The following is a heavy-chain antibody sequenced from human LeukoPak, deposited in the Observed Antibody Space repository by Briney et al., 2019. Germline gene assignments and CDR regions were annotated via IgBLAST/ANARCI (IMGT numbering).Heavy chain of an antibody. D-gene: IGHD6-13*01. J-gene: IGHJ2*01. CDR2: IIPIFGTA. V-gene: IGHV1-69*13. Sequence: SVKVSCTASGGTFSSYAISWVRQAPGQGLEWMGGIIPIFGTANYAQKFQGRVTITADESTGTAYMELSSLRSEDTAVYYCARAPSYSSSWYDWYFDLWGRGTLVTVSS. CDR1: GGTFSSYA. CDR3: ARAPSYSSSWYDWYFDL.